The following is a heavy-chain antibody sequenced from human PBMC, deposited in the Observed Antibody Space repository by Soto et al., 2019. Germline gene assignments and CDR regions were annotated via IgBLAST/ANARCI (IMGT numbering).Heavy chain of an antibody. CDR1: GGSFSCYY. CDR2: INHSGST. J-gene: IGHJ5*02. D-gene: IGHD6-19*01. Sequence: SETLSLTCAVYGGSFSCYYWSWIRQPPGKGLEWIGEINHSGSTNYNPSLKSRVTISVDTSKNQFSLKLSSVTAADTAVYYCARGRGYSSGWYWFDPWGQGTLVTV. V-gene: IGHV4-34*01. CDR3: ARGRGYSSGWYWFDP.